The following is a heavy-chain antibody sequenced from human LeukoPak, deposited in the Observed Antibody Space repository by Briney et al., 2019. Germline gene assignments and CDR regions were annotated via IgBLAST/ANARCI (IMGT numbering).Heavy chain of an antibody. CDR1: GYTFTSYD. CDR2: MNPNSGNT. J-gene: IGHJ4*02. CDR3: ARGPYFITMVRGVIMD. Sequence: ASVKVSCKASGYTFTSYDINWVRQATGQGLEWMGWMNPNSGNTGYAQKFQGRVTMTRNTSISTAYMELSSLRSEDTAVYYCARGPYFITMVRGVIMDWGQGTLVTVSS. V-gene: IGHV1-8*01. D-gene: IGHD3-10*01.